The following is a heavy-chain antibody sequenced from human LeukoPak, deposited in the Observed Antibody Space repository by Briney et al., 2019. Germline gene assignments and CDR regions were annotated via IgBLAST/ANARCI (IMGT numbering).Heavy chain of an antibody. CDR3: AREGDGCNSFFDY. Sequence: SETLSLTCAVYGGSFSGYYWSWIRQPPGKGLEWIGEINHSGSTNYNPSLKSRVTISVDTSKNQFSLKLSSVTAADTAVYYCAREGDGCNSFFDYWGQGTLVTVSS. CDR1: GGSFSGYY. V-gene: IGHV4-34*01. CDR2: INHSGST. D-gene: IGHD5-24*01. J-gene: IGHJ4*02.